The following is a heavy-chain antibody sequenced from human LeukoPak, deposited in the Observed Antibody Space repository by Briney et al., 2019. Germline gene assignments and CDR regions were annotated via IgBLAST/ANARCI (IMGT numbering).Heavy chain of an antibody. CDR3: ARGNSGYSYGYGIRYYFDS. CDR2: IIPIFGTA. D-gene: IGHD5-18*01. CDR1: GYTFTSYA. Sequence: GASVKVSCKASGYTFTSYAISWVRQAPGQGLEWMGGIIPIFGTANYAQKFQGRVTITTDESTSTAYMELSSLRSEDTAVYYCARGNSGYSYGYGIRYYFDSWGQGTLVTVSS. J-gene: IGHJ4*02. V-gene: IGHV1-69*05.